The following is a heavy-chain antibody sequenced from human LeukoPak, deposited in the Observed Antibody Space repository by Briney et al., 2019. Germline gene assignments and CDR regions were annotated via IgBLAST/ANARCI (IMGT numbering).Heavy chain of an antibody. CDR1: GGSISSYY. D-gene: IGHD3-3*01. V-gene: IGHV4-4*07. J-gene: IGHJ3*02. CDR3: ARRLYQLSRYAFDI. Sequence: SETLSLTCTVSGGSISSYYWSRIRQPAGKGLEWIGRIYTSGSTNYNPSLKSRVTMSVDTSKNQFSLKLSSVTAADTAVYYCARRLYQLSRYAFDIWGQGTMVTVSS. CDR2: IYTSGST.